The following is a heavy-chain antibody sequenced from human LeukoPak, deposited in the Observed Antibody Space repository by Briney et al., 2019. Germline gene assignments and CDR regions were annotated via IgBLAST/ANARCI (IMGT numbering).Heavy chain of an antibody. CDR3: ANVAKGRYFFYYMDA. Sequence: GASVKVSCKASGDSTNTYGVAWVRQAPGQGLEWIGWISPYSAYTKYADALQGRVTMTTDTSTTTSYMELRSLRSDDTAVYFCANVAKGRYFFYYMDAWGKGTKVTVS. CDR2: ISPYSAYT. V-gene: IGHV1-18*04. CDR1: GDSTNTYG. J-gene: IGHJ6*03.